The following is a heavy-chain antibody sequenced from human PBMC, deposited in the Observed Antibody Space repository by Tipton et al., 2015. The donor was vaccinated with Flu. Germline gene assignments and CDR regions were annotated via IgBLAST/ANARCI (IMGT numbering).Heavy chain of an antibody. J-gene: IGHJ4*02. CDR3: ARSGKLAEYY. Sequence: TLSLTCAVSDNSITGYHWSWIRQPAGKGLQWIGRIHPSGSTNYNPSLESRVTMSIDTSKNQFSLRLDSVTAADTAVYYCARSGKLAEYYWGQGTLVTVSS. D-gene: IGHD1-1*01. V-gene: IGHV4-4*07. CDR2: IHPSGST. CDR1: DNSITGYH.